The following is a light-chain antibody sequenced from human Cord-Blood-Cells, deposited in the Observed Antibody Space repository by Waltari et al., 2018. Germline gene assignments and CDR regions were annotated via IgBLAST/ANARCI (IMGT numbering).Light chain of an antibody. V-gene: IGKV1-33*01. CDR1: QDISHY. Sequence: DIQMTQSPSSLSASVGDRVTITCQASQDISHYLNWYQQKPGKAPKLLIYDASNLETGVPSRFSGSGSGTDFTFTISSLQPEDIATYYCQQYDNLPAFGQGTKLEIK. J-gene: IGKJ2*01. CDR2: DAS. CDR3: QQYDNLPA.